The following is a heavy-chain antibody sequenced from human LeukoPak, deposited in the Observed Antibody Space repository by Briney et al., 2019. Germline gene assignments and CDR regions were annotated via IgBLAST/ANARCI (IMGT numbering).Heavy chain of an antibody. CDR1: GGSINSYY. CDR2: IYYSGST. V-gene: IGHV4-59*01. Sequence: SSETLSLTCTVSGGSINSYYWSWIRQPPGKGREGIGYIYYSGSTNYNPSLESRVTISVDTSKNQFSLKLSSVTAADTAVYYCAREIPGIVGATYFDYWGQGTLVTVSS. J-gene: IGHJ4*02. CDR3: AREIPGIVGATYFDY. D-gene: IGHD1-26*01.